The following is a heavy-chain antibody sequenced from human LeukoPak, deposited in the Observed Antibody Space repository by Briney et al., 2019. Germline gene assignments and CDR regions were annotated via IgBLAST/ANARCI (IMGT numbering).Heavy chain of an antibody. J-gene: IGHJ3*01. D-gene: IGHD4-17*01. CDR2: ITGSGGST. CDR3: AKDPNGDYLGAFDF. CDR1: GFAFGISG. Sequence: GGSLRLSCTGSGFAFGISGMTWVRQPPGKGLEWVSAITGSGGSTRYTDSVTGRFTISRDNSGNTLFLQMNSLRAEDTAVYYCAKDPNGDYLGAFDFWGPGTLVTVSS. V-gene: IGHV3-23*01.